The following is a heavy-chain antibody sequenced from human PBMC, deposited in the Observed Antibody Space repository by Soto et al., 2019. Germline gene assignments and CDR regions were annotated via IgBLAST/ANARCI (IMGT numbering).Heavy chain of an antibody. CDR3: AREGDSSSSSPFDY. J-gene: IGHJ4*02. D-gene: IGHD6-6*01. Sequence: PGGSLRLSCAASGFTFSSYAMHWVRQAPGKGLEYVSAISSNGGSTYYANSVKGRFTISRDNSKNTLYLQMGSLRAEDMAVYYCAREGDSSSSSPFDYWGQGTLVTVSS. CDR1: GFTFSSYA. V-gene: IGHV3-64*01. CDR2: ISSNGGST.